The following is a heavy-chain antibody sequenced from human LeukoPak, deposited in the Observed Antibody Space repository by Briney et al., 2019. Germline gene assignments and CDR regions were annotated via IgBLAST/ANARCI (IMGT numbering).Heavy chain of an antibody. D-gene: IGHD6-19*01. CDR3: ARDQRVYSSGWVNWFDP. CDR1: GFTFSSYA. V-gene: IGHV3-23*01. J-gene: IGHJ5*02. Sequence: GGSLRLSCAASGFTFSSYAMSWVRQAPGKGLEWVSAISGSGGSTYYADSVKGRFTISRDNSKNTLYLQMNSLRAEDTAVYYCARDQRVYSSGWVNWFDPWGQGTLVTVSS. CDR2: ISGSGGST.